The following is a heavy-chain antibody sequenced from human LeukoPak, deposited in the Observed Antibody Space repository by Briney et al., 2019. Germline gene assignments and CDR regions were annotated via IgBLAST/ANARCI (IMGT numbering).Heavy chain of an antibody. V-gene: IGHV3-23*01. J-gene: IGHJ4*02. D-gene: IGHD3-10*01. CDR2: ISDSGGST. CDR1: GFTFSSYA. Sequence: GGSLRLSCAASGFTFSSYAMSWVRQAPGKGLEWVSGISDSGGSTYYADSVKGRFTISRDNSKNTLYLQMNSLRAEDTAVYYCAKSLSGGGYYFEYWGQGTLVTVSS. CDR3: AKSLSGGGYYFEY.